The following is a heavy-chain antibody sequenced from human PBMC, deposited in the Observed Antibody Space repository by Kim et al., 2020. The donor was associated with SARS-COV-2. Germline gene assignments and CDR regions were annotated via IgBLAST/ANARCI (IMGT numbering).Heavy chain of an antibody. J-gene: IGHJ4*02. Sequence: DSVKGRFTSSRDNAKNSLYLQMNSLRAEDTAVYYCARDRRGYSGYDPIDYWGQGTLVTVSS. D-gene: IGHD5-12*01. V-gene: IGHV3-21*01. CDR3: ARDRRGYSGYDPIDY.